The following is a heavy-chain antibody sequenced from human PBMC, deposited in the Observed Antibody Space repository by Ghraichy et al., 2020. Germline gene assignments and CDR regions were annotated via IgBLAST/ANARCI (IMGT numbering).Heavy chain of an antibody. J-gene: IGHJ4*02. Sequence: SLNISCTVSGGSISSGGYYWSWIRQHPGKGLEWIGYIYYSGSTYYNPSLKSRVTISVDTSKNQFSLKLSSVTAADTAVYYCARALDLHYYDSSGYYVFAYWGQGTLVTVSS. CDR3: ARALDLHYYDSSGYYVFAY. D-gene: IGHD3-22*01. CDR2: IYYSGST. CDR1: GGSISSGGYY. V-gene: IGHV4-31*03.